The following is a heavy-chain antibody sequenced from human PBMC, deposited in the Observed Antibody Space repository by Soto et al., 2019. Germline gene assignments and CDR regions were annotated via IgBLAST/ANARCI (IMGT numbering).Heavy chain of an antibody. CDR2: IYYSGST. V-gene: IGHV4-39*01. Sequence: SETLSLTCTVSGGSISSSSYYWGWIRQPPGKGLEWIGSIYYSGSTYYNPSLKSRVTISVDTSKNQFSLKLSSVTAADTAVYYCARLLTYDSSGYYGDNWFDPWGQGTLVTVSS. D-gene: IGHD3-22*01. J-gene: IGHJ5*02. CDR3: ARLLTYDSSGYYGDNWFDP. CDR1: GGSISSSSYY.